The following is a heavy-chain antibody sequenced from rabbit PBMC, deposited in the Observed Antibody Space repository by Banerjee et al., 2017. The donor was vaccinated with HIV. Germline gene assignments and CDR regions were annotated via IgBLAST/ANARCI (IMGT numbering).Heavy chain of an antibody. D-gene: IGHD1-1*01. Sequence: QSLEESGGDLVKPGASLTLTCTASGFSFSSSYCICWVRQAPGKGLEWIACIYAGSSGTTYYASWAKGRFTISETSSTTVTLQMTSLTAADTATYFCARVNAGSSGYPYYFNLWGQGTLVTVS. CDR3: ARVNAGSSGYPYYFNL. CDR2: IYAGSSGTT. V-gene: IGHV1S40*01. J-gene: IGHJ4*01. CDR1: GFSFSSSYC.